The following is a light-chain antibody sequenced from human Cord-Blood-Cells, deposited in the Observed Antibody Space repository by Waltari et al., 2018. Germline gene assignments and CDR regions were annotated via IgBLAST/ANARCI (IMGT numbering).Light chain of an antibody. Sequence: QSALTQPPPVSGSPGQSIPISCTGTSRDVGGYNLVPGYQQPPGKAPKLMIYEGSKRPSGVSNRFSGSKSGNTASLTISGLQAEDEADYYCCSYAGSSSHVVFGGGTKLTVL. CDR3: CSYAGSSSHVV. J-gene: IGLJ2*01. V-gene: IGLV2-23*01. CDR2: EGS. CDR1: SRDVGGYNL.